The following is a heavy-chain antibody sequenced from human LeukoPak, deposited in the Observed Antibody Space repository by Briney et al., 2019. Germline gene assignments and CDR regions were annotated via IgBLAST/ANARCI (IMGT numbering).Heavy chain of an antibody. D-gene: IGHD5-18*01. Sequence: GRSLRLSCAASGFTFSSYAMHWVRQAPGKGLEWVAVISYDGSNKYYADSVKGRFTISRDNSKNTLYLQMNGLRAEDTAVYYCARAPDTAMVINYWGQGTLVTVSS. CDR2: ISYDGSNK. J-gene: IGHJ4*02. CDR3: ARAPDTAMVINY. CDR1: GFTFSSYA. V-gene: IGHV3-30*01.